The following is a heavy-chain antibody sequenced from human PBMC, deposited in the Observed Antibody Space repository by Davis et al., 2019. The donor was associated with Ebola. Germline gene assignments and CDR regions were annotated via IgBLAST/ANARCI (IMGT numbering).Heavy chain of an antibody. Sequence: SVKVSCKASGGTFSSYAISWVRQAPGQGLEWMGGIIPIFGTANYAQKFQGRVTITADKSTSTAYMELSSLRSEDTAVYYCATNPGYCSGGSCYSSYYYYGMDVWGQGTTVTVSS. CDR3: ATNPGYCSGGSCYSSYYYYGMDV. V-gene: IGHV1-69*06. CDR1: GGTFSSYA. D-gene: IGHD2-15*01. J-gene: IGHJ6*02. CDR2: IIPIFGTA.